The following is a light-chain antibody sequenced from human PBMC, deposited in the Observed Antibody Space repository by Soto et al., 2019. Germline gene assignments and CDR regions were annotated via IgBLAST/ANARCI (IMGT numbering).Light chain of an antibody. CDR1: SSDIGSYNF. J-gene: IGLJ1*01. Sequence: QSSLTQPASVSGSPGQSITISCTGSSSDIGSYNFVSWYQQHPGKAPKLIIYEVSNRPSGVSNRFSGSKSGNTASLTISGLQAEDEADYFCCSHRSSTFGTGTKLTVL. V-gene: IGLV2-14*01. CDR2: EVS. CDR3: CSHRSST.